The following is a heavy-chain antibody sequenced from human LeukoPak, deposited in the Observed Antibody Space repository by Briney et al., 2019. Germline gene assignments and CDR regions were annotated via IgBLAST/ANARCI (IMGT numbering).Heavy chain of an antibody. Sequence: GASVKVSCKASGYTFTGYYMHWVRQAPGQGLEWMGWINPNSGGTNYAQKFQGRVTMTRDTSISTAYMELSRLRSDDTAVYYCARGPENDGVPHWFDPWGQGTLVTVSS. CDR1: GYTFTGYY. D-gene: IGHD1-1*01. J-gene: IGHJ5*02. CDR2: INPNSGGT. V-gene: IGHV1-2*02. CDR3: ARGPENDGVPHWFDP.